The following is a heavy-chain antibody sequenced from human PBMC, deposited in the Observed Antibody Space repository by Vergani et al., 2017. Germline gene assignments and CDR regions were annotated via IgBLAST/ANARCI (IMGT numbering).Heavy chain of an antibody. CDR1: GFTFSSYG. CDR3: AIGYCSGGSCFYYFDY. D-gene: IGHD2-15*01. CDR2: ISYDGSNK. J-gene: IGHJ4*02. V-gene: IGHV3-30*03. Sequence: QVQLVESGGGVVQPGRSLRLSCAASGFTFSSYGMHWVRQAPGKGLGWVAVISYDGSNKYYADSVKGRFTISRDNSKNTLYLQMNSLRAEDTAVYYCAIGYCSGGSCFYYFDYWGQGTLVTVSS.